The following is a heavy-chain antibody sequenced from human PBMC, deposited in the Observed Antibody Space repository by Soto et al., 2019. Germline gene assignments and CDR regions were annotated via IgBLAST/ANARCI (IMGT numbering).Heavy chain of an antibody. CDR2: IRSKVYGGTT. D-gene: IGHD3-10*01. CDR3: VKEQTTYYFDN. J-gene: IGHJ3*02. Sequence: GGSLRLSCTASGFTFGDYAMSWIRQAPGKGLEWVGFIRSKVYGGTTEYAASVKGRFTISRDNVQNTVYLQMNSLGAEDTAVYYCVKEQTTYYFDNWGQGEMVPVSS. CDR1: GFTFGDYA. V-gene: IGHV3-49*03.